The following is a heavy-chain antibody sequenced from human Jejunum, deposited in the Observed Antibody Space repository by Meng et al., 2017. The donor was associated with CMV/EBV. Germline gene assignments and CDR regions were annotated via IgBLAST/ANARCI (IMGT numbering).Heavy chain of an antibody. CDR3: ARGEKRSQYYYGLDV. J-gene: IGHJ6*02. CDR1: GSVSSGSYF. CDR2: VEYTGSP. Sequence: GSVSSGSYFGRWIRQPPGRGLEWIGYVEYTGSPNYNPSLKSRVIISVDTSKNQFSLKLRSVSAADTAVYYCARGEKRSQYYYGLDVWGQGTTVTVSS. D-gene: IGHD1-26*01. V-gene: IGHV4-61*01.